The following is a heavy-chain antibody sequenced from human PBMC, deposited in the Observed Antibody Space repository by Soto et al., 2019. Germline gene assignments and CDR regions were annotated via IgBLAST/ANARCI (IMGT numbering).Heavy chain of an antibody. V-gene: IGHV4-34*01. D-gene: IGHD3-16*02. Sequence: SETLSLTCAVYGGSFSGYYWSWIRQPPGKGLEWIGEINHSGSTNYNPSLKSRVTIAVDTSKNQFSLQLISVTAADTAVYYCASGSHGTFGGVIAPLGDYYGMDVWGQGTTVTVSS. CDR2: INHSGST. CDR1: GGSFSGYY. CDR3: ASGSHGTFGGVIAPLGDYYGMDV. J-gene: IGHJ6*02.